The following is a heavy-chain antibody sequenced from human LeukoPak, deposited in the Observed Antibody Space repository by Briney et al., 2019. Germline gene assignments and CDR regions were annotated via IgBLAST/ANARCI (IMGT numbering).Heavy chain of an antibody. CDR2: ISGGTT. V-gene: IGHV3-49*03. D-gene: IGHD6-19*01. CDR1: GFTLGDYL. J-gene: IGHJ4*02. Sequence: GWSLRLSCTASGFTLGDYLMSWFRQAPGKGLEWIGFISGGTTEYAASVKGRFTISRDDSTSIAYLQMNSLTTEDTAVYYCPRGSGWLSVYWGQGTLLTVSS. CDR3: PRGSGWLSVY.